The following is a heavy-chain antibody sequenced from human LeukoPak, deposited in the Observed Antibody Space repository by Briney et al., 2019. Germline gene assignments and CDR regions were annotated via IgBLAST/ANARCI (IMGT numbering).Heavy chain of an antibody. CDR3: VKERGPFDGVDI. CDR2: IWSDGNNR. Sequence: PGRSLRLSCAASGFTFSNYGMHWVRQAPGKGREWVAVIWSDGNNRYYADSEKGRFISSRDNSKNTLSLQMNSLRAEDTAVYYCVKERGPFDGVDIWGQGTMVTVFS. CDR1: GFTFSNYG. V-gene: IGHV3-33*06. J-gene: IGHJ3*02.